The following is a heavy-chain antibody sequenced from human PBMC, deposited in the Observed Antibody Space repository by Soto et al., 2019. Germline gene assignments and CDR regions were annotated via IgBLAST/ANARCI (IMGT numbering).Heavy chain of an antibody. CDR3: GRGPGSWYYYYVDV. Sequence: QVQLGQSGAEVKKPGASVKVSCKAPGYTFTSYDINWVRQATGQGLEWMGWLNPNSGNTGYAQKFQGRVTMTRNTSISTAYMELSSLRSEDTAVYYCGRGPGSWYYYYVDVWGKATTVPVSS. V-gene: IGHV1-8*01. CDR2: LNPNSGNT. D-gene: IGHD6-13*01. CDR1: GYTFTSYD. J-gene: IGHJ6*03.